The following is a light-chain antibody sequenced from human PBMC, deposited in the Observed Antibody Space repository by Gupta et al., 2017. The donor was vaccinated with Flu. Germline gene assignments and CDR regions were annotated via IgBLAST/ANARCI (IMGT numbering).Light chain of an antibody. CDR3: QQLNSYPF. Sequence: DIQLTQSPSFLSASVGDRVTITCRASQGISSYLAWYQQKPGKAPKLLIYAASTLQSGVPSRFSGGGSGTVFTLTISSLQPEDFATYSCQQLNSYPFFGPGTKVDIK. J-gene: IGKJ3*01. V-gene: IGKV1-9*01. CDR1: QGISSY. CDR2: AAS.